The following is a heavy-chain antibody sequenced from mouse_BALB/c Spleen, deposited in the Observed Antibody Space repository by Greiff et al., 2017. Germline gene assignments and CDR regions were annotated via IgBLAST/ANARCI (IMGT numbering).Heavy chain of an antibody. CDR2: IDPENGDT. V-gene: IGHV14-4*02. CDR3: NADSSGFMDY. CDR1: GFNIKDYY. J-gene: IGHJ4*01. D-gene: IGHD3-2*01. Sequence: EVQLQQSGAELVRSGASVKLSCTASGFNIKDYYMHWVKQRPEQGLEWIGWIDPENGDTEYAPKFQGKATMTADTSSNTAYLQLSSLTSEDTAVYYCNADSSGFMDYWGQGTSVTVSS.